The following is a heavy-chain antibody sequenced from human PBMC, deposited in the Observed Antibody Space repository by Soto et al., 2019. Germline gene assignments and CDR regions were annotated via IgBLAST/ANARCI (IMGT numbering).Heavy chain of an antibody. CDR2: IVPIVDTS. Sequence: QVQLVQSGAEVRQPASSVKVSCKTSGGTFSSYAISWVRQAPGQGLEWMGGIVPIVDTSTYAQKFQGRVTISADESTSTVYMELSSLRSDDTAVYYCVSVVAIPGYPDNWGQGTLVTVYS. J-gene: IGHJ1*01. CDR1: GGTFSSYA. D-gene: IGHD5-12*01. CDR3: VSVVAIPGYPDN. V-gene: IGHV1-69*12.